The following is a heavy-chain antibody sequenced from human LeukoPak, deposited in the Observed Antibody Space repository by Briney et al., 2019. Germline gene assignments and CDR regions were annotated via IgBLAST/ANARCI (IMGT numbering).Heavy chain of an antibody. J-gene: IGHJ4*02. D-gene: IGHD3-10*01. CDR3: ARDQYYYGSGSQRFDY. V-gene: IGHV4-59*12. Sequence: IPSETLSLTCTVSGGSISSYYWSWIRQPPGKGLEWIGYIYYSGSTNYNPSLKSRVTISVDTSKNQFSLKLSSVTAADTAVYYCARDQYYYGSGSQRFDYWGQGTLVTVSS. CDR2: IYYSGST. CDR1: GGSISSYY.